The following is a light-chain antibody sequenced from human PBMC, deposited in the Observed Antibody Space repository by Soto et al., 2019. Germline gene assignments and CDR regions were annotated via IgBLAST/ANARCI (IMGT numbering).Light chain of an antibody. CDR2: SAS. CDR1: QRVLYSSSNKNY. CDR3: QQYCSSPWT. V-gene: IGKV4-1*01. Sequence: DIVMTQSPDSLAVSLGERATINCKSSQRVLYSSSNKNYLAWYQQKPGQPPKLLIYSASTRESGVPDRFSGSGSGTDFTLTISSLQAEDVAVYYCQQYCSSPWTFGQGTKVEIK. J-gene: IGKJ1*01.